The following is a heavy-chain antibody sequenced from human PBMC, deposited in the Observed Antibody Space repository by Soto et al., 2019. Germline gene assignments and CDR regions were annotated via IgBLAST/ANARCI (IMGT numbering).Heavy chain of an antibody. CDR2: INSDGSST. CDR3: ARADGDYVSGYYYYYYYMDV. V-gene: IGHV3-74*01. CDR1: GFTFSSYW. D-gene: IGHD4-17*01. J-gene: IGHJ6*03. Sequence: PGGSLRLSCAASGFTFSSYWMHWVRQAPGKGLVWVSRINSDGSSTSYADSVKGRFTISRDNAKNTLYLQMNSLRAEDTAVYYCARADGDYVSGYYYYYYYMDVWGKGTTVTVSS.